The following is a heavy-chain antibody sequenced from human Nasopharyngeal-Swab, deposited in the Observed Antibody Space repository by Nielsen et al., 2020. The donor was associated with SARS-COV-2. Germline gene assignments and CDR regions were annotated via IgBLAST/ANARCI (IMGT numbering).Heavy chain of an antibody. D-gene: IGHD5-12*01. CDR1: GLGFSNYE. CDR2: ISTTSATI. Sequence: GESLKISCAASGLGFSNYEMNWVRQAPGKGLVWISYISTTSATIYYADSVEGRFTISKDNAKNSLYLQMNSLRAEDTAVYYCAREVPYSGHDDAFAIWCQGTMVTVSA. J-gene: IGHJ3*02. CDR3: AREVPYSGHDDAFAI. V-gene: IGHV3-48*03.